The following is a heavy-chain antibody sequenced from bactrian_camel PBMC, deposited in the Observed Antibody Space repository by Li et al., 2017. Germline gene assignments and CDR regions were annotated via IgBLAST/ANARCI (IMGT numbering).Heavy chain of an antibody. CDR1: EYEYSATC. J-gene: IGHJ4*01. CDR3: ARGPENLWEFGY. V-gene: IGHV3S6*01. CDR2: IDSDGGDT. Sequence: QVQLVESGGGSVQAGESLKLSCVYEYEYSATCMGWFRQAPGKGLEWISSIDSDGGDTYYADSAKGRFTISRANAENTLYLQMNSLKPEDTAVYYCARGPENLWEFGYWGQGTQVTVS.